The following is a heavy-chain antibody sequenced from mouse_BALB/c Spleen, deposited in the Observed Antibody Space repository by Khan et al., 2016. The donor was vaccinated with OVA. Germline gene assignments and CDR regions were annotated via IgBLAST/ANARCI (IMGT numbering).Heavy chain of an antibody. Sequence: VQLQQSGAELAKPGASVKMSCKASGYTFINYWILWVKQRPGQGLEWIGYINPSTGYTEYNQNFKDKATLTADKSSITAYMQLSSLTSEDSAVYYCARRGRRWDFDYWGQGTTLTVSS. CDR1: GYTFINYW. CDR2: INPSTGYT. J-gene: IGHJ2*01. D-gene: IGHD1-1*01. V-gene: IGHV1-7*01. CDR3: ARRGRRWDFDY.